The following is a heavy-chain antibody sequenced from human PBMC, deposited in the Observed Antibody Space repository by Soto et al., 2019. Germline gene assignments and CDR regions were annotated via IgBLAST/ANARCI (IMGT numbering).Heavy chain of an antibody. J-gene: IGHJ5*02. D-gene: IGHD3-3*01. CDR1: GGSVSSYY. V-gene: IGHV4-4*07. CDR3: ARDQNYDFWSGYFTGNWFDP. Sequence: ETLSVTCTVSGGSVSSYYRSWIRQPAGKGLKWIGRIYTSGSTNYNPSLKSRVTMSVDTSKNQFSLKLSSVTAADTAVYYCARDQNYDFWSGYFTGNWFDPWGQGTLVTVSS. CDR2: IYTSGST.